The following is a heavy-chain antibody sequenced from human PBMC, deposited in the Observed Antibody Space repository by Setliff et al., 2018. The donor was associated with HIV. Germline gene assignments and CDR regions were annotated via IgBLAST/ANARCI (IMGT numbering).Heavy chain of an antibody. CDR1: GGSISSYY. CDR2: IYYSGST. D-gene: IGHD6-19*01. J-gene: IGHJ6*03. V-gene: IGHV4-59*01. CDR3: ARGPPGYSSGWYYGSLGYMDV. Sequence: PSETLSLTCTVSGGSISSYYWSWIRQPPGKGLEWIGYIYYSGSTNYNPSLKSRVTISVDTSKNQFSLKLSSVTAADTAVYYCARGPPGYSSGWYYGSLGYMDVWGKGTTVTVSS.